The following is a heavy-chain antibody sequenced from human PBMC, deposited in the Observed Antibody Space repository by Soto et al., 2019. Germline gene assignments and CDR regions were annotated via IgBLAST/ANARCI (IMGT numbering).Heavy chain of an antibody. CDR2: IRSKANSYAT. CDR3: TSDSTGLELDY. V-gene: IGHV3-73*01. CDR1: GFTFSGSA. D-gene: IGHD6-25*01. J-gene: IGHJ4*02. Sequence: EVQLVESGGGLVQPGGSLKLSCAASGFTFSGSAMHWVRQASGKGLEWVGRIRSKANSYATAYAASVKGRFTISRDDSKNTAYLQMNSPKTEETAVYYCTSDSTGLELDYWGQGTLVTVSS.